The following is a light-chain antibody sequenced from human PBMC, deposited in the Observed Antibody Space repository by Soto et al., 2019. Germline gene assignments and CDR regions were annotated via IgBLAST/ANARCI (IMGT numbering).Light chain of an antibody. Sequence: QSALTQPASVSGSPGQSISISCTGTSSDVGGYRYVSWFQQHPGKAPKVIIYEVNNRPSGVSDRFSGSKSGNTASLTISGLQAADEADYYCTSYTGTTTVFGGGTQLTVL. V-gene: IGLV2-14*01. CDR2: EVN. CDR3: TSYTGTTTV. CDR1: SSDVGGYRY. J-gene: IGLJ7*01.